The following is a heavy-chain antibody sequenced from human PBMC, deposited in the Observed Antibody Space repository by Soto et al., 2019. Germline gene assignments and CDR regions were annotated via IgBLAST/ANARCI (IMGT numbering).Heavy chain of an antibody. CDR1: GFTFSSYS. CDR3: ARGARSYGWGLFDY. CDR2: ISSSSSYI. J-gene: IGHJ4*02. D-gene: IGHD5-18*01. V-gene: IGHV3-21*01. Sequence: EVQLAESGGGLVKPGGSLRLSCAASGFTFSSYSMNWVRQAPGQGLEWVSSISSSSSYIYYADSVKGRFTISRDNAKNSLYLQMNSLRAEDTAVYYCARGARSYGWGLFDYWGQGTLVTVAT.